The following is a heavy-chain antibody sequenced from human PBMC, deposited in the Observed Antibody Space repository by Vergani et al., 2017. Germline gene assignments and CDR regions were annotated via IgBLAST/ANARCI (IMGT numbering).Heavy chain of an antibody. CDR2: IYYSGST. CDR3: ARWVDRDYYDDVMDV. V-gene: IGHV4-59*01. Sequence: QVQLQESGPGLVKPSETLSLTCTVSGGSISSYYWSWIRQPPGKGLEWIGYIYYSGSTNYNPSLKSRVTISVDTSKNQFSLKLSSVTAAETAVYYCARWVDRDYYDDVMDVWGQ. J-gene: IGHJ6*02. D-gene: IGHD2-15*01. CDR1: GGSISSYY.